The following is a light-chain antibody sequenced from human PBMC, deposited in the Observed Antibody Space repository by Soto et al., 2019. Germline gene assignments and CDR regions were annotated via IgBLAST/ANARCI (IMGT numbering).Light chain of an antibody. J-gene: IGKJ1*01. CDR2: GVS. Sequence: EIVLTQSPVTLSLSPGERATPSCRASRSVGNYLAWYQQRPGQAPRLLISGVSSRATGIPDRFSGSGSGTDFTLTISRLEPEDFAVYYCQQYDSSPRTFGQGTKVDIK. CDR1: RSVGNY. CDR3: QQYDSSPRT. V-gene: IGKV3-20*01.